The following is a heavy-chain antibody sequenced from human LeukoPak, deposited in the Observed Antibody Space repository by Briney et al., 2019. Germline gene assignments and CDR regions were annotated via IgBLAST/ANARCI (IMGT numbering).Heavy chain of an antibody. CDR1: GGSISSYY. CDR3: AKGYYGSGSYYVEG. Sequence: SETLSLTCTVSGGSISSYYWSWIRQPPGKGLEWIGYIYYSGSTNYNPSLKSRVTISVDTSKNQFSLKLSSVTAADTAVYYCAKGYYGSGSYYVEGWGQGTLVTVSS. D-gene: IGHD3-10*01. V-gene: IGHV4-59*08. CDR2: IYYSGST. J-gene: IGHJ4*02.